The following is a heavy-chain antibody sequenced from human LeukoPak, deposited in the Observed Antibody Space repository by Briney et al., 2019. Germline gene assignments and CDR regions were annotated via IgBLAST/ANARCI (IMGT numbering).Heavy chain of an antibody. D-gene: IGHD3-10*01. Sequence: KSSETLSLTCTVSGGSISSYYWSWIRQPPGKGLEWVWYIYYSGSTNYNPSLKSRVTISVDTSKNQFSLKLSSVTAADTAVYYCARLRGSMVRGVIISPHYYYGMDVWGQGTTVTVSS. CDR3: ARLRGSMVRGVIISPHYYYGMDV. J-gene: IGHJ6*02. CDR1: GGSISSYY. CDR2: IYYSGST. V-gene: IGHV4-59*08.